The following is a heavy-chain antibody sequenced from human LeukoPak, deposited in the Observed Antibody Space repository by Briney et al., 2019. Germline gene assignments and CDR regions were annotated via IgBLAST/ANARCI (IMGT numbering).Heavy chain of an antibody. V-gene: IGHV4-39*07. D-gene: IGHD3-22*01. J-gene: IGHJ3*02. CDR2: MYYSGST. CDR1: GDSTSSSSYY. CDR3: ARCSSGHYDAFDI. Sequence: KSSETLSLTCTVSGDSTSSSSYYWAWIRQPPGKGLEWIGSMYYSGSTNYNPALKSRVTISGDTSKNRFSLKLTSLTAADTAVYYCARCSSGHYDAFDIWGQGTMVTVSS.